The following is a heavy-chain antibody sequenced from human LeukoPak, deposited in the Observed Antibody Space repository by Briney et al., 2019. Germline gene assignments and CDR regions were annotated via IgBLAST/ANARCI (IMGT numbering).Heavy chain of an antibody. J-gene: IGHJ4*02. CDR3: ARDGDSGSYYFSVY. V-gene: IGHV1-69*01. CDR2: IIPITGTA. CDR1: GGTFSSSG. Sequence: ASVKVSCKASGGTFSSSGISWVRQAPGQGLEWMGGIIPITGTANYAQKFQGRVTITADESTSTAYMELSSLRSDDTAVYYCARDGDSGSYYFSVYWGQGTLVTVSS. D-gene: IGHD1-26*01.